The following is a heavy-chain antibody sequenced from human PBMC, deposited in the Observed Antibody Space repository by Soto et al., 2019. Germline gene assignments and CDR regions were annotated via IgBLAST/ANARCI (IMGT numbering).Heavy chain of an antibody. CDR3: ARAKGLVTVTTSWFDP. Sequence: QVQLQESGPGLVKPSQTLSLTCTVSGGSINSGDYYWSWIRQPPGKGLDWIGYIYYSGSTYYNPALTSRVSISEDTSKNQFSLKLSSVTAADTAVYYCARAKGLVTVTTSWFDPWGQGTLVTVSS. V-gene: IGHV4-30-4*01. J-gene: IGHJ5*02. CDR1: GGSINSGDYY. D-gene: IGHD4-17*01. CDR2: IYYSGST.